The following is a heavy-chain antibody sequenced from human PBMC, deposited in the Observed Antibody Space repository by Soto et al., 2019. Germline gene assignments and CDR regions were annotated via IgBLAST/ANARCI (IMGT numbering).Heavy chain of an antibody. D-gene: IGHD5-18*01. CDR1: GGSISSSGYY. V-gene: IGHV4-31*03. J-gene: IGHJ4*02. CDR3: ARDQGAMGTNYYFHD. Sequence: QVQLQESGPGLVKPSQTLSLTCTVSGGSISSSGYYWSWIRQHPGKGLEYIGYIYYSGSTYYNPSLKSRLTISLDTSKNPVSLELRSVTDADTAVYYCARDQGAMGTNYYFHDRGQGTLVTVSS. CDR2: IYYSGST.